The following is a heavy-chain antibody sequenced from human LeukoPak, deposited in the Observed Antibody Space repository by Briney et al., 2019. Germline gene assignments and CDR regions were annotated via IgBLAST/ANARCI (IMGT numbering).Heavy chain of an antibody. D-gene: IGHD6-19*01. Sequence: PSETLSLTCAVYGDSFSGYYWSWIRQPPGKGLEWIGEINDSGSTNYNPSLKSRVTISVGTSKTQFSLKLSSVTAADTAVYYCARARYGSGRYRIDYWGQGTLVTVSS. CDR2: INDSGST. CDR1: GDSFSGYY. V-gene: IGHV4-34*01. CDR3: ARARYGSGRYRIDY. J-gene: IGHJ4*02.